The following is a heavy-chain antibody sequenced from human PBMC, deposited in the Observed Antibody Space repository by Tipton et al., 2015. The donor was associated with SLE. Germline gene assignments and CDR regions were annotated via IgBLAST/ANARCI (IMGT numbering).Heavy chain of an antibody. V-gene: IGHV4-61*09. CDR3: GRYSADFGWIYP. CDR1: VGSMSSSRHY. D-gene: IGHD3-16*01. J-gene: IGHJ5*02. Sequence: LRLSCIVSVGSMSSSRHYWTWIRQPAGRGLEWIGNINPSGNINYSPSLKSRLIISIDTSKNQFSLKVTSVTAADTAVYYCGRYSADFGWIYPWGQGTLVTVSS. CDR2: INPSGNI.